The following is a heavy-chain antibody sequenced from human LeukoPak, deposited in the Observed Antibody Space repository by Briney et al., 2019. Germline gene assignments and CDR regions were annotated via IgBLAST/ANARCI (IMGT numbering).Heavy chain of an antibody. V-gene: IGHV3-43D*03. Sequence: GGSLRLSCAASGFTFDDYAMHWVRQAPGKGLEWVSLITWDGGTTHYADSVKGRFTISRDNTKNSLFLQMNSLRAEDTALYYCAKSFDWNYLNYFDYWGQGTLVTVFS. D-gene: IGHD1-7*01. J-gene: IGHJ4*02. CDR3: AKSFDWNYLNYFDY. CDR2: ITWDGGTT. CDR1: GFTFDDYA.